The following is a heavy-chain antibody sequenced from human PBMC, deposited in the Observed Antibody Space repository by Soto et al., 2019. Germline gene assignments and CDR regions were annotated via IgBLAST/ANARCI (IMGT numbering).Heavy chain of an antibody. CDR1: GFTFSSYA. Sequence: GGSLRLSCAASGFTFSSYAMSWVRQAPGKRLEWVAGISGSGGSTYYAEPVKGRVTITRDNSKDTLYLQMNSLRAEDTAVYYCATAILSRYSSRNWFDPWGQGTLVTVSS. V-gene: IGHV3-23*01. J-gene: IGHJ5*02. CDR3: ATAILSRYSSRNWFDP. CDR2: ISGSGGST. D-gene: IGHD6-13*01.